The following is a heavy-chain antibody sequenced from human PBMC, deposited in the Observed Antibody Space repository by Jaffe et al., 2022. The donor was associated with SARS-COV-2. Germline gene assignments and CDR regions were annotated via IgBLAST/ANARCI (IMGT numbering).Heavy chain of an antibody. CDR2: ISYDGSNK. Sequence: QVQLVESGGGVVQPGRSLRLSCAASGFTFSSYAMHWVRQAPGKGLEWVAVISYDGSNKYYADSVKGRFTISRDNSKNTLYLQMNSLRAEDTAVYYCAREGGTGFRDYYYYYMDVWGKGTTVTVSS. J-gene: IGHJ6*03. CDR1: GFTFSSYA. V-gene: IGHV3-30*04. CDR3: AREGGTGFRDYYYYYMDV. D-gene: IGHD2-15*01.